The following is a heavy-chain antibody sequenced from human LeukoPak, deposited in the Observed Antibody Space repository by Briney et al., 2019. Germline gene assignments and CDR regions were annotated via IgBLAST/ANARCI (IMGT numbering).Heavy chain of an antibody. J-gene: IGHJ3*02. CDR2: IYHSGRT. CDR3: ARGLTPDAFDI. CDR1: GYSISSGYY. V-gene: IGHV4-38-2*02. Sequence: SETLSLTCTVSGYSISSGYYWGWIRQPPAKGLEWIGSIYHSGRTHYNPSLKSRVTISGDTSKNHFSLKLSSVTAAETAVYYCARGLTPDAFDIWGQGTMVTVSS.